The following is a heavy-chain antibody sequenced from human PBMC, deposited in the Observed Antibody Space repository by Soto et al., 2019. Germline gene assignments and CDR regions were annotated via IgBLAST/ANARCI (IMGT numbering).Heavy chain of an antibody. J-gene: IGHJ4*02. CDR1: GYTFGRDG. Sequence: ASVKVSCKGSGYTFGRDGMHWVRQAPGQGLEWLAWINVINGDTKYSQRFQGRLTVSRDTSANTAYLQLSSLRFEDTAVYYCARSGGYFCPLDGWGQGTRVTVSP. CDR2: INVINGDT. V-gene: IGHV1-3*01. D-gene: IGHD3-22*01. CDR3: ARSGGYFCPLDG.